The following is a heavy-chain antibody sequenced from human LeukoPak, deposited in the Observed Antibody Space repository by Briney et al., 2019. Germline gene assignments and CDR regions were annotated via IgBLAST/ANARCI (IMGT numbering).Heavy chain of an antibody. CDR2: IYPVDSYT. Sequence: GESLNISCKCSGYIFTSYWIGWGRHLPGKGLGGRGIIYPVDSYTRYTTSFEAHVTISAHKSISTAYLQWSSLKASDTAMYYCARRSRGLDYWGQGTLVTVSS. D-gene: IGHD3-16*01. CDR1: GYIFTSYW. V-gene: IGHV5-51*01. CDR3: ARRSRGLDY. J-gene: IGHJ4*02.